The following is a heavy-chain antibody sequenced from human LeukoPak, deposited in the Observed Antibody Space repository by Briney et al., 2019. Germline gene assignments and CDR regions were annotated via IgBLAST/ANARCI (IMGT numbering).Heavy chain of an antibody. V-gene: IGHV3-23*01. Sequence: GGSLRLSCAASGFTFSNYAMRWVRQAPGKGMEWVSAITSSGGRTYYADSVRGRFTISRDKSRNTLYLQMNSLRAEDTAVYYCVKDRDLFGVLPLFHYWGQGTLVTVSS. CDR1: GFTFSNYA. J-gene: IGHJ4*02. CDR2: ITSSGGRT. CDR3: VKDRDLFGVLPLFHY. D-gene: IGHD3-3*01.